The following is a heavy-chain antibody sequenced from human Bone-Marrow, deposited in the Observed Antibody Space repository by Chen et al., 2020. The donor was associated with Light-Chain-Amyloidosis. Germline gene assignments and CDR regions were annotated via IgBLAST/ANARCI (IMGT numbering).Heavy chain of an antibody. CDR2: IKSDADGGTT. Sequence: EVNLVESGGGLVKPGGSLRLSCAASGFTFSGAWMSWVRQAPGKGLEWLGRIKSDADGGTTDHAAPVQGRFSISRDDSKKTLYLQMSSLKIEDTAMYYCTTDGRTDYWGQGTLVTVSS. CDR1: GFTFSGAW. V-gene: IGHV3-15*01. CDR3: TTDGRTDY. J-gene: IGHJ4*02.